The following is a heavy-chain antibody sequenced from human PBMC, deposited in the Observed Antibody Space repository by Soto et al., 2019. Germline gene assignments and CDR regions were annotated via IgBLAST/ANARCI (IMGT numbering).Heavy chain of an antibody. CDR1: RGSIRSYY. J-gene: IGHJ5*02. D-gene: IGHD3-16*01. CDR3: ARWGPRWFDP. CDR2: IYNSGSS. V-gene: IGHV4-59*01. Sequence: SETLSLTCTVSRGSIRSYYWSWIRQPPGKGLEWIGYIYNSGSSNYSPSLKSRVTISIDTSKNQFSLKLTSVTAADTAVYYCARWGPRWFDPWGQGILVTVSS.